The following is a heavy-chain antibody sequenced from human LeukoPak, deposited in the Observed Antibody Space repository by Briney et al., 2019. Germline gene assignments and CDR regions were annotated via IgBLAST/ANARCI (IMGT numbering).Heavy chain of an antibody. CDR1: GFTFSSYA. V-gene: IGHV3-48*04. J-gene: IGHJ5*02. CDR3: ARAVGRGRFDP. Sequence: GGSLRLSCAASGFTFSSYAMSWVRQAPGKGLEWVSYISSSGSTIYYADSVKGRFTISRDNAKNSLYLQMNSLRAEDTAVYYCARAVGRGRFDPWGQGTLVTVSS. D-gene: IGHD3-16*01. CDR2: ISSSGSTI.